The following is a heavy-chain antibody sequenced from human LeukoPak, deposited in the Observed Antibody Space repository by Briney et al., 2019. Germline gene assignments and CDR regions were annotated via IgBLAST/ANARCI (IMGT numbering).Heavy chain of an antibody. J-gene: IGHJ4*02. D-gene: IGHD1-26*01. CDR1: GFTVSSNY. CDR2: IYSGGST. V-gene: IGHV3-66*01. CDR3: AKDSGNYANYYFDH. Sequence: GGSLRLSCAASGFTVSSNYMSWVRQAPGKGLEWVSVIYSGGSTYYADSVKGRFTISRDNSKNTLYLQMDSLRSEDTAVYYCAKDSGNYANYYFDHWGQGTLVTVSS.